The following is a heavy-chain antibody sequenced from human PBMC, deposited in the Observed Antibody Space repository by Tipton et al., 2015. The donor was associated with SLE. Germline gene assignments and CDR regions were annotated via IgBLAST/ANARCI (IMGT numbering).Heavy chain of an antibody. Sequence: QLVQSGPEVKKPGASVKVSCKASGYTFVDQYMHWLRQAPGEGPEWMGWINPKSGGTKYAHEFQDRVTMTRDTSISAVYMELSRLRSDDTAVYYCARDSPAGGYDYWGQGSLVTVSS. J-gene: IGHJ4*02. CDR1: GYTFVDQY. V-gene: IGHV1-2*02. CDR2: INPKSGGT. CDR3: ARDSPAGGYDY. D-gene: IGHD3-10*01.